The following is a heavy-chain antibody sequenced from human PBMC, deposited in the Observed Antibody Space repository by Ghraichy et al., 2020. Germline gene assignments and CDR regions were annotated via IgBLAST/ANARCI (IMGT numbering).Heavy chain of an antibody. V-gene: IGHV4-34*01. Sequence: SETLSLTCAVYGGSFSGYYWSWIRQPPGKGLEWIGEINHSGSTNYNPSLKSRVTISVDTSKNQFSLKLSSVTAADTAVYYCARGLTRRYSSGWYGTSDYWGQGTLVTVSS. CDR1: GGSFSGYY. J-gene: IGHJ4*02. CDR3: ARGLTRRYSSGWYGTSDY. CDR2: INHSGST. D-gene: IGHD6-19*01.